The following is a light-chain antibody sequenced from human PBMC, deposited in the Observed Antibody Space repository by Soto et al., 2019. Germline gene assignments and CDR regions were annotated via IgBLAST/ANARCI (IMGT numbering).Light chain of an antibody. J-gene: IGLJ1*01. CDR1: SSNIGNNY. CDR3: GTWDSSLSAGV. V-gene: IGLV1-51*01. Sequence: QAVVTQPPSVSAAPGQKVTISCSGSSSNIGNNYVSWYQQLPGTAPKLLIYDNNNRPSGIPDRFSGSKSGTSATLGITGLQTGDEADYYCGTWDSSLSAGVFGTGTKLTVL. CDR2: DNN.